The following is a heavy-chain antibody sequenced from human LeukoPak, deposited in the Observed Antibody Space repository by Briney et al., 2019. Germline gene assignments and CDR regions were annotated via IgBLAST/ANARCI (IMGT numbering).Heavy chain of an antibody. CDR1: GFSFSDSY. CDR3: ARGHYGLTV. V-gene: IGHV3-11*01. CDR2: IGPGGFPI. J-gene: IGHJ6*02. Sequence: GGSPRLSCAASGFSFSDSYMSWIRQAPGKGLDWLAYIGPGGFPIYFADSVKGRFTISRDNAKNSLYLQKNSLKGDDTAVYYCARGHYGLTVWGQGTTVTVSS.